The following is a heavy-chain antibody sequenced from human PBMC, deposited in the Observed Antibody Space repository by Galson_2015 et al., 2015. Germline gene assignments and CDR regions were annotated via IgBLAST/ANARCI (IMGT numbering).Heavy chain of an antibody. Sequence: LSLTCAVSGGSISSSNWWSWVRQPPGKGLEWIGEIYHSGSTNYNPSLKSRVTISVDKSKNQFSLKLTSVTAADTAVYYCARDRGHFGGSWGWFDPWGQGTLVTVSS. V-gene: IGHV4-4*02. CDR3: ARDRGHFGGSWGWFDP. J-gene: IGHJ5*02. CDR1: GGSISSSNW. D-gene: IGHD3-10*01. CDR2: IYHSGST.